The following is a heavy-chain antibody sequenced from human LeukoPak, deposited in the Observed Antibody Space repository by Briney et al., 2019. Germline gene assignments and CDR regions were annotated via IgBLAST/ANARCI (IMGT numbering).Heavy chain of an antibody. J-gene: IGHJ4*02. V-gene: IGHV1-46*01. D-gene: IGHD6-13*01. CDR3: ARVGQIGAVADF. CDR2: INPRGGAT. Sequence: ASVKVSCKASGYTFINYYVHWVRQDPRHGLEWLGIINPRGGATDYSQKFQGRVTMTRDISTSTVYMELSGLRSDDTAVYFCARVGQIGAVADFWGQGTLVTVSS. CDR1: GYTFINYY.